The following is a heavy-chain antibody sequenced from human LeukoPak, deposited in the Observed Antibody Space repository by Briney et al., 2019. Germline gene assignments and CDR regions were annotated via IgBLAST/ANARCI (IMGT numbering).Heavy chain of an antibody. CDR1: GGSISSSSYY. V-gene: IGHV4-39*07. CDR3: GRGDYGDPPNPPYFDY. J-gene: IGHJ4*02. D-gene: IGHD4-17*01. Sequence: PSETLSLTCTVSGGSISSSSYYCGWIRQPPGKGLEWIGSIYYSGSTYYNPSLKSRVTISVDTSKNQFSLKLSSVTAADTAVYYCGRGDYGDPPNPPYFDYWGQGTLVTVSS. CDR2: IYYSGST.